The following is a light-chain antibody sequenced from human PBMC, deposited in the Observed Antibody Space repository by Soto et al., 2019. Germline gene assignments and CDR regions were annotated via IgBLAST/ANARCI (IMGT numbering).Light chain of an antibody. CDR1: SSDVGGSNY. V-gene: IGLV2-14*01. J-gene: IGLJ2*01. CDR3: SSFGGSSTR. CDR2: DVS. Sequence: QSALTQPASVSGSPGQSITISCTGTSSDVGGSNYVSWYQQHPGGAPKLMIYDVSYRPSGISNRFSGSKSGNTASLTISRLQAEDEADYFCSSFGGSSTRFGGGTKLTVL.